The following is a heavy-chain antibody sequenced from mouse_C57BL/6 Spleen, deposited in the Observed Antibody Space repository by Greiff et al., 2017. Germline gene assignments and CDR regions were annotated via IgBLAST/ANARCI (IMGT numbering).Heavy chain of an antibody. CDR3: ARSGWAY. V-gene: IGHV1-18*01. J-gene: IGHJ3*01. CDR1: GYTFTDYN. Sequence: VQLKESGPELVKPGASVKIPCKASGYTFTDYNMDWVKQSHGKSLEWIGEINPNNGGTIYNQKFKGKATLTVDKSSSTAYMELRSRTSEDTAVYYCARSGWAYWGQGTLVTVSA. CDR2: INPNNGGT. D-gene: IGHD3-1*01.